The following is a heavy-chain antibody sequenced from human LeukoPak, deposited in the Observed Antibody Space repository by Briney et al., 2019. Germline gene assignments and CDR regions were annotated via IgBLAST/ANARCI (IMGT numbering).Heavy chain of an antibody. CDR3: ARDILPGYPSYPDY. V-gene: IGHV3-30*04. Sequence: TSLRLSWAGSGFTFSNDAMHWVRQAPGKGLEGVAVTSYDGTAIYHADYVKGRFTISKDNSRNTLYLQMNSLRVEDTAVYYCARDILPGYPSYPDYWGHGTLVTVSS. CDR2: TSYDGTAI. J-gene: IGHJ4*01. CDR1: GFTFSNDA. D-gene: IGHD3-9*01.